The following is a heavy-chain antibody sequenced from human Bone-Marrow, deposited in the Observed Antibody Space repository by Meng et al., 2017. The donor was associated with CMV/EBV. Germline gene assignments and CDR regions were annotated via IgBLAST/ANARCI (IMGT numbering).Heavy chain of an antibody. D-gene: IGHD2-2*01. CDR1: GDTFTSYA. V-gene: IGHV1-18*01. J-gene: IGHJ6*02. CDR3: AGHLPREYRNYYYGIDV. CDR2: ISTYNGST. Sequence: ASVKVSCKASGDTFTSYAISWVRQAPGQGLEWMGWISTYNGSTNYAQKLQGRVTMTTDTSTRTAYMELRSLRSDDTAVYYCAGHLPREYRNYYYGIDVWGQGTTVTVSS.